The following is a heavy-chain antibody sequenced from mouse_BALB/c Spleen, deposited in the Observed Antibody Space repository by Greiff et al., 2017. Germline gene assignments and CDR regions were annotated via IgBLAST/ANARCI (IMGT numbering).Heavy chain of an antibody. CDR2: IYPGDGDT. V-gene: IGHV1-87*01. Sequence: VQLQQSGAELARPGASVKLSCKASGYTFTSYWMQWVKQRPGQGLEWIGAIYPGDGDTRYTQKFKGKATLTADKSSSTAYMQLSSLASEDSAVYYCTRDGGDYWGQGTSVTVSS. J-gene: IGHJ4*01. CDR3: TRDGGDY. CDR1: GYTFTSYW. D-gene: IGHD1-1*02.